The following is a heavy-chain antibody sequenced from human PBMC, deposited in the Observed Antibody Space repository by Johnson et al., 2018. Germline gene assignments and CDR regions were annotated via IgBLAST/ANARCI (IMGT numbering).Heavy chain of an antibody. CDR2: ISGSGGST. CDR3: TNYVWGSYRTGAFDI. CDR1: GFTFSSYA. V-gene: IGHV3-23*01. J-gene: IGHJ3*02. D-gene: IGHD3-16*02. Sequence: EVQLLESGGGLVQPGGSLRLSCAASGFTFSSYAMSWVRQAPGKGLEWVSAISGSGGSTYYADSVMGRFTISRDNSKNTLYLQMNSLRAEDTAVYYCTNYVWGSYRTGAFDIWGQGTMVTVSS.